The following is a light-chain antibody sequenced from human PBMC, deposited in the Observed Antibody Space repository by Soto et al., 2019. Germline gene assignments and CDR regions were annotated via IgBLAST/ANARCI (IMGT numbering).Light chain of an antibody. J-gene: IGLJ1*01. CDR3: SSYTTSSSYA. Sequence: QSALTQPASVSGSPGQSITISCTGTSSDVGGYIYVSWYQQHPGKAPKLMIYDVTSRPSGVSYRFSGSKSGNTASLTISGLQAEDEADYYCSSYTTSSSYAFGTGTKVTV. V-gene: IGLV2-14*01. CDR1: SSDVGGYIY. CDR2: DVT.